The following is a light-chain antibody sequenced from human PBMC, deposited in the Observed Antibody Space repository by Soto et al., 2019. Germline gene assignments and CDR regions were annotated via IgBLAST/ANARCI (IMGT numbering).Light chain of an antibody. Sequence: EIVLTQSPDTLSLSPGERATLSCRASQSVSSSYLAWYQQKPGQAPRLLIYGTSSRATGIPDRFSGSGSRTDFTLTISRLEPEDFAVYYCQQYGSSPTFGQGTKVEIK. V-gene: IGKV3-20*01. J-gene: IGKJ1*01. CDR1: QSVSSSY. CDR2: GTS. CDR3: QQYGSSPT.